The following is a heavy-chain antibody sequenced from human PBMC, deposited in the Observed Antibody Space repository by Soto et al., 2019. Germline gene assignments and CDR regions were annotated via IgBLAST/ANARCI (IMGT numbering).Heavy chain of an antibody. Sequence: PGESLKISCNGSGYSFTSYWIGWVRQMPGKGLEWMGIIYPGDSDTRYSPSFQGQVTISADKSISTAYLQWSSLKASDTAMYYCARKGLPYSRSRYLGRDNWFDPWGQGTLVTVSS. V-gene: IGHV5-51*01. D-gene: IGHD6-13*01. CDR2: IYPGDSDT. CDR1: GYSFTSYW. CDR3: ARKGLPYSRSRYLGRDNWFDP. J-gene: IGHJ5*02.